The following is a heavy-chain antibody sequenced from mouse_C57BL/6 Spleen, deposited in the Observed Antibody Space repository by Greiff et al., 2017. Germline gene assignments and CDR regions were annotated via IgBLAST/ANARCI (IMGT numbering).Heavy chain of an antibody. J-gene: IGHJ3*01. V-gene: IGHV14-4*01. CDR2: IDPENGDT. Sequence: EVQLQQSGAELVRPGASVKLSCTASGFNIKDDYMHWVKQRPEQGLEWIGWIDPENGDTEYASKFQGKATITADTSSNTAYLQLSSLTSDDTAVYYCTLNWSGFAYWGQGTLVTVSA. D-gene: IGHD4-1*02. CDR3: TLNWSGFAY. CDR1: GFNIKDDY.